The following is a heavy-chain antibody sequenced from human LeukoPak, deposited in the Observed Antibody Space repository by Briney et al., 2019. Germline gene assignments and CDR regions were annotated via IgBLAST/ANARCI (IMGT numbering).Heavy chain of an antibody. CDR1: GFTFSSYW. V-gene: IGHV3-74*01. Sequence: GGSLRLSCAASGFTFSSYWMHWVRQAPGKGLVWVSRINTDGSSTSYADSVKGRFTISRDNAKNTLYLQMNSLRAEDTAVYYCARGRKGYSSGWVHWGQGTLVTGSS. CDR3: ARGRKGYSSGWVH. J-gene: IGHJ4*02. CDR2: INTDGSST. D-gene: IGHD6-19*01.